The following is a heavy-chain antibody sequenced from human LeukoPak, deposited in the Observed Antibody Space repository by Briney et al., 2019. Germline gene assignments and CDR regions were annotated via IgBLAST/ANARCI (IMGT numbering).Heavy chain of an antibody. CDR3: AREGQWLENYFDY. D-gene: IGHD6-19*01. J-gene: IGHJ4*02. V-gene: IGHV3-7*01. CDR1: GFTFSSYW. Sequence: GGSLRLSCADSGFTFSSYWMSWVRQAPGKGLEWVANIKQDGSEKYYVDSVKGRFTISRDNAKNSLYLQMNSLRAEDTAVYYCAREGQWLENYFDYWGQGTLVTVSS. CDR2: IKQDGSEK.